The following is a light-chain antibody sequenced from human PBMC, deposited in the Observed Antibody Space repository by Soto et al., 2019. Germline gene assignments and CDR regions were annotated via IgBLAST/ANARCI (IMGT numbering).Light chain of an antibody. J-gene: IGLJ1*01. CDR3: SSYTGGNTLVV. CDR1: TSDVGGYNY. Sequence: QSVLTQPASVSVSLGQSITISCTGATSDVGGYNYVSWYQQHPGKAPKLMISEVSNRPSGVSNRFSGSKSGNTASLAISGIQAEDEADYYCSSYTGGNTLVVFGTGTKVTVL. CDR2: EVS. V-gene: IGLV2-14*03.